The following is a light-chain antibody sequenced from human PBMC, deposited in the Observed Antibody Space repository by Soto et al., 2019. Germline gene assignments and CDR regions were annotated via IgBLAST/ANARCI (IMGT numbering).Light chain of an antibody. CDR3: QHYNSYSEA. V-gene: IGKV1-5*03. Sequence: DIQMTQSPSTLSASVGEGVTIACRASQSISNWLAWYQQKPGKAPKLLIYKASNLESGVPSRFSGSASGTEFTLTISSLQPDDFATYYCQHYNSYSEAFGQGTKVDIK. J-gene: IGKJ1*01. CDR1: QSISNW. CDR2: KAS.